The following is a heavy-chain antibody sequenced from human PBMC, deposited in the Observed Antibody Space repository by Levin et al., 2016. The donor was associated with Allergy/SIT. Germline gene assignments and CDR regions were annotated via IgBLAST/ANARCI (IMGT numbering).Heavy chain of an antibody. CDR3: ARMPYYDFWSGYSAWFDP. J-gene: IGHJ5*02. D-gene: IGHD3-3*01. CDR2: IYYSGST. Sequence: SETLSLTCTVSGGSISSDGYYWSWIRQHPGKGLEWIGYIYYSGSTYYNPSLKSRVTISVDTSKNQFSLKLSSVTAADTAVYYCARMPYYDFWSGYSAWFDPWGQGTLVTVSS. V-gene: IGHV4-31*03. CDR1: GGSISSDGYY.